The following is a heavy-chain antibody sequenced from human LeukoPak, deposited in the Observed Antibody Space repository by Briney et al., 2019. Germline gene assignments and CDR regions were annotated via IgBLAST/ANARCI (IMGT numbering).Heavy chain of an antibody. CDR1: GLTFSSYW. D-gene: IGHD1-7*01. V-gene: IGHV3-7*01. Sequence: GSLRLSRAASGLTFSSYWMSWVRQAPGKGLEWVANIKQDGSEKYYVDSVKGRFTISRDNAKNSLYLQMNSLRAEDTAVYYCAREPPNWNYNDYWGQGTLVTVSS. CDR3: AREPPNWNYNDY. J-gene: IGHJ4*02. CDR2: IKQDGSEK.